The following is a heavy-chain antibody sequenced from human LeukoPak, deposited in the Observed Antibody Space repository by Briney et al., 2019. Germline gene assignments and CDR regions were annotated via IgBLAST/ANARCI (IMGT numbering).Heavy chain of an antibody. D-gene: IGHD3-22*01. J-gene: IGHJ5*02. V-gene: IGHV1-8*02. CDR1: GYTFTSYD. CDR3: ATALKYYYDSSGYYFT. Sequence: ASVKVSCKASGYTFTSYDINWVRQATGQGLEWMGWMNPNSGNTGYAQKFQGRVTMTEDTSTDTAYMELSSLRSEDTAVYYCATALKYYYDSSGYYFTWGQGTLVTVSS. CDR2: MNPNSGNT.